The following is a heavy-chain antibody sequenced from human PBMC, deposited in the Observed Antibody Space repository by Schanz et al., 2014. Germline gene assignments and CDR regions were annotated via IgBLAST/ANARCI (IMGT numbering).Heavy chain of an antibody. D-gene: IGHD1-26*01. Sequence: VQLVESGGGVVQPGRSLRLSCAASGFTFSSYAMHWVRQAPGKGLEWVALISYDGNNKYYADSVKGRFTTSRDNSKNTMYLQMNSLRAEDTAVYYCVKDLQRELLRDDHYYGMDVWGQGTTVTVSS. J-gene: IGHJ6*02. CDR2: ISYDGNNK. V-gene: IGHV3-30*04. CDR3: VKDLQRELLRDDHYYGMDV. CDR1: GFTFSSYA.